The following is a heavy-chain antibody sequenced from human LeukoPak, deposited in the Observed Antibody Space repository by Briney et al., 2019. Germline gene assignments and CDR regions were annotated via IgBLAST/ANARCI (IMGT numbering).Heavy chain of an antibody. V-gene: IGHV1-2*02. CDR2: INPNSGGT. CDR1: GYTFTGYY. CDR3: ARANALYCSSTSCLFDY. J-gene: IGHJ4*02. Sequence: GASVKVSSKASGYTFTGYYMHWERQAPGQGLEWMAWINPNSGGTYYAQNFHDRITMTRDTSISTAYMELSRLRSDDTAIYYCARANALYCSSTSCLFDYWGQGTLVTVSS. D-gene: IGHD2-2*01.